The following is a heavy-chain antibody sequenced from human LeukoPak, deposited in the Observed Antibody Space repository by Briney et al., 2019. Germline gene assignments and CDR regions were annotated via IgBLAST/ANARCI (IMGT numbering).Heavy chain of an antibody. D-gene: IGHD2-2*01. CDR3: ARLTPFRYCSSTSCYGVESD. CDR1: GGSISSGGYY. V-gene: IGHV4-31*03. Sequence: SGTLSLTCTVSGGSISSGGYYWSWLRQHPGKGLEWIGYIYYSGSTYYNPSLKSRVTISVDKSKNQFSLKLSSVTAADTAVYYCARLTPFRYCSSTSCYGVESDWGQGTLVTVSS. J-gene: IGHJ4*02. CDR2: IYYSGST.